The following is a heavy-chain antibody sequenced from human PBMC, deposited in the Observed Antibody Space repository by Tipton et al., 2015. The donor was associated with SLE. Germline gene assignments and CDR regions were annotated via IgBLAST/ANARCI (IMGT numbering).Heavy chain of an antibody. D-gene: IGHD6-6*01. V-gene: IGHV4-61*09. CDR1: GGSISSGSYY. CDR3: ARKIAARRGWFDP. Sequence: TLSLTCTVSGGSISSGSYYWSWIRQPAGKGLEWIGHIYTSGSTNYNPSLKSRVTISVDTSKNQFSLKLSSVTAADTAVYYCARKIAARRGWFDPWGQGTLVTVSS. J-gene: IGHJ5*02. CDR2: IYTSGST.